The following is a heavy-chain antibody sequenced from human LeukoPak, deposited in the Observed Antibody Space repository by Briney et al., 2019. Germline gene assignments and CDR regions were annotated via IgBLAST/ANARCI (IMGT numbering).Heavy chain of an antibody. V-gene: IGHV3-23*01. D-gene: IGHD1-26*01. CDR2: ISGSGGST. Sequence: GASLRLSCAASGFTFSSYAVSWVRQAPGKGLEWVSAISGSGGSTYYADSVKGRFTISRDNSKNTLYLQMNSLGAEDTAVYYCAKTRGGELPPFDYWGQGTLVTVSS. CDR3: AKTRGGELPPFDY. J-gene: IGHJ4*02. CDR1: GFTFSSYA.